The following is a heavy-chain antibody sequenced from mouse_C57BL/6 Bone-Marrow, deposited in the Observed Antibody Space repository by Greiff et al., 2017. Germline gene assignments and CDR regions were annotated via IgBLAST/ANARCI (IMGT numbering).Heavy chain of an antibody. V-gene: IGHV1-55*01. CDR2: IYPGSGST. D-gene: IGHD2-10*01. CDR3: ARSTYYGNGGVFDY. J-gene: IGHJ2*01. CDR1: GYTFTSYW. Sequence: QVQLQQPGAELVKPGASVKMSCKSSGYTFTSYWITWVKLRPGQGLEWICDIYPGSGSTNYNEKFKSKATLTVDTSSSTAYMQLSSLTSEDSAVYYCARSTYYGNGGVFDYWGKGTTLTVSS.